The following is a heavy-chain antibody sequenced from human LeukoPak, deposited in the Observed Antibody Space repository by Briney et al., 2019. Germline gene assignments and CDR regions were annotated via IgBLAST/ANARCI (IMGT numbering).Heavy chain of an antibody. J-gene: IGHJ1*01. D-gene: IGHD2-21*02. V-gene: IGHV4-34*01. CDR1: GGSFSGYY. Sequence: SETLSLTCAVYGGSFSGYYWSWIRQPPGKGLEWIGEINHSGSTNYNPSLKSRVTISVDTSKNQFSLKLSSVTAADTAVYYCARDLGCGGDCYSYFQHWGQGTLVTVSS. CDR2: INHSGST. CDR3: ARDLGCGGDCYSYFQH.